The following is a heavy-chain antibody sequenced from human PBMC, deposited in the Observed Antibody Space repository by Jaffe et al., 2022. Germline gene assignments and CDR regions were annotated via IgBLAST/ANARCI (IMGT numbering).Heavy chain of an antibody. CDR2: IYYSGST. V-gene: IGHV4-39*01. D-gene: IGHD6-13*01. Sequence: QLQLQESGPGLVKPSETLSLTCTVSGGSISSSSYYWGWIRQPPGKGLEWIGSIYYSGSTYYNPSLKSRVTISVDTSKNQFSLKLSSVTAADTAVYYCARQGQQLVLEAFDYWGQGTLVTVSS. J-gene: IGHJ4*02. CDR1: GGSISSSSYY. CDR3: ARQGQQLVLEAFDY.